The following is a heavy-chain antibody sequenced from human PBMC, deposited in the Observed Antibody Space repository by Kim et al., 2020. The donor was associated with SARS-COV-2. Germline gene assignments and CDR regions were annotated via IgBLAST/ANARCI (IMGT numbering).Heavy chain of an antibody. CDR3: ARANYDILTGYYRDNWFDH. V-gene: IGHV1-46*01. J-gene: IGHJ5*02. CDR1: GYTFTSYY. CDR2: INPSGGST. Sequence: ASVKVSCKASGYTFTSYYMHWVRQAPGQGLEWMGIINPSGGSTSYAQKFQGRVTMTRDTSTSTVYMELSSLRSEDTAVYYCARANYDILTGYYRDNWFDHWGQGTLVTVSS. D-gene: IGHD3-9*01.